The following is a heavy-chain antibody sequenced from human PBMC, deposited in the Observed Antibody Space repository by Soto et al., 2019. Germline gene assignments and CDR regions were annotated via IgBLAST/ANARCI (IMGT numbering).Heavy chain of an antibody. CDR3: AKDYTTVTTDPLSVVLFDY. J-gene: IGHJ4*02. CDR2: ITSDGRT. Sequence: GGSLSLSCAASGFTFSSYAMSWVRQAPGKGLEWVLFITSDGRTYYADSVKGRFTISRDNSKNTVYLQMNSLRAEDTAVYYCAKDYTTVTTDPLSVVLFDYWGQGALVTVSS. CDR1: GFTFSSYA. D-gene: IGHD4-17*01. V-gene: IGHV3-23*01.